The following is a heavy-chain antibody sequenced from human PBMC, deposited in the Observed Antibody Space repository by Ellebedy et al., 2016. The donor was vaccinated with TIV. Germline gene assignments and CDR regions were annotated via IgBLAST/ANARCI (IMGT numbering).Heavy chain of an antibody. CDR3: ANDIYGPGDY. Sequence: GESLKISXAASGFTFSSYAMSWVRQAPGKGLEWVSAISGSGGNTYYADSVKGWFTISRDNSKNTLYLQMNSLRAEDTAVYYCANDIYGPGDYWGQGTLVTVSS. J-gene: IGHJ4*02. CDR2: ISGSGGNT. CDR1: GFTFSSYA. D-gene: IGHD3-10*01. V-gene: IGHV3-23*01.